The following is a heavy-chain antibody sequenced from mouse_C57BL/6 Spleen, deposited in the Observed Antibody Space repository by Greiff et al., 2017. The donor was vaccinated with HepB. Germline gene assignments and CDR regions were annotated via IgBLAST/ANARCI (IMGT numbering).Heavy chain of an antibody. J-gene: IGHJ1*03. V-gene: IGHV1-50*01. D-gene: IGHD1-1*01. CDR3: ARVGYYGSSYGYFDV. Sequence: QVQLQQSGAELVKPGASVKLSCKASGYTFTSYWMQWVKQRPGQGLEWIGEIDPSDSYTNFNQKFKGKATLTVDTSSSTAYMQLSSLTSEDSAVYYWARVGYYGSSYGYFDVWGTGTTVTVSS. CDR1: GYTFTSYW. CDR2: IDPSDSYT.